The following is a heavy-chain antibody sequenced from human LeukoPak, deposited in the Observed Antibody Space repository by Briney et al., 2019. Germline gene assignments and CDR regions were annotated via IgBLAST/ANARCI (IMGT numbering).Heavy chain of an antibody. CDR3: TTDLGGCSSTSCYTYYYYYMDV. Sequence: PGGALRLSCAASGFTFSNAWMSWVRQAPGKGREWVGRIKSKTDGGTTDYAAPVKGRFTISRDDSKNTLYLQMNSLKTEDTAVYYCTTDLGGCSSTSCYTYYYYYMDVWGKGTTVTVSS. CDR1: GFTFSNAW. V-gene: IGHV3-15*01. D-gene: IGHD2-2*02. CDR2: IKSKTDGGTT. J-gene: IGHJ6*03.